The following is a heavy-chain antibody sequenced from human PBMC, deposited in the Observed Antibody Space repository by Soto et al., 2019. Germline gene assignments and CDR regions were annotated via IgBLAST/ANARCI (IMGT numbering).Heavy chain of an antibody. CDR3: TTEAVGYGDYGYFDY. CDR1: GFTFSNAW. Sequence: EVQLVESGGGLVKPGGSLRLSCAASGFTFSNAWMNWVRQAPGKGLEWVGRIKSKTDGGTTDYAAPVKGRFTISRDDSKNTLYLQMNSLKTEDTAVYYCTTEAVGYGDYGYFDYWGQGTLVTVSS. D-gene: IGHD4-17*01. CDR2: IKSKTDGGTT. V-gene: IGHV3-15*07. J-gene: IGHJ4*02.